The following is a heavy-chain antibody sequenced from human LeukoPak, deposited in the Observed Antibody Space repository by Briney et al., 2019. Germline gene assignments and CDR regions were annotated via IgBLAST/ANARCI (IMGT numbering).Heavy chain of an antibody. CDR2: IYPGDSDT. Sequence: GESLKISCKGSGYSFTSYWIGWVRQMPGKGLEWMGIIYPGDSDTRYSPSFQGQVTISADKSISTAYLQWSSLEASDTAMYYCARRYSSSGETDAFDIWGQGTMVTVSS. V-gene: IGHV5-51*01. CDR1: GYSFTSYW. CDR3: ARRYSSSGETDAFDI. D-gene: IGHD6-6*01. J-gene: IGHJ3*02.